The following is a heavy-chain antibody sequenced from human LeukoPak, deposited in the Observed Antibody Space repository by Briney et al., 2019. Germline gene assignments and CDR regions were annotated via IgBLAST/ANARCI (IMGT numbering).Heavy chain of an antibody. V-gene: IGHV4-59*01. D-gene: IGHD5-18*01. J-gene: IGHJ6*02. CDR2: IYYSGST. CDR1: GGSISSYY. Sequence: SETLSLTCTVSGGSISSYYWSWIRQPPGKGLEWIGYIYYSGSTNYNPSLKSRVTISVDTSKNQFSLKLSSVTAADTAVYYCARGGYSYGYDYYYGMDVWGQGTTVTASS. CDR3: ARGGYSYGYDYYYGMDV.